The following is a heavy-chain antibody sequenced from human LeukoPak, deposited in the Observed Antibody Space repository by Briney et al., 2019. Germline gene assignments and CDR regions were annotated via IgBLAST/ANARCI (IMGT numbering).Heavy chain of an antibody. CDR3: ARGGIIASYAFEV. V-gene: IGHV3-23*01. Sequence: SGGSLRLSCAASGFTFSSYAMSWVRQAPGKGLEWVSAISGSGGSTYYADSVKGRFTISRDNAKNSLYLQMDSLRAEDTAVYYCARGGIIASYAFEVWGQGTMVTVSS. CDR2: ISGSGGST. J-gene: IGHJ3*01. D-gene: IGHD3-10*01. CDR1: GFTFSSYA.